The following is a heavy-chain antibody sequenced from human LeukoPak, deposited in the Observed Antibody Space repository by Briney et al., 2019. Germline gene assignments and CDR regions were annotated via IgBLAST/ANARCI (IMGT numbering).Heavy chain of an antibody. J-gene: IGHJ5*02. CDR1: GFTFSSYA. V-gene: IGHV3-23*01. CDR3: AKSWGIAAAMAYNWFDP. D-gene: IGHD6-13*01. Sequence: GGSLRLSCAASGFTFSSYAMSWVRQAPGKGLEWVSAISGSGGSTYYADSVKGRFTISRDNSKNTLYLQMNSLRAEDTAVYYCAKSWGIAAAMAYNWFDPWGQGTLVTVSS. CDR2: ISGSGGST.